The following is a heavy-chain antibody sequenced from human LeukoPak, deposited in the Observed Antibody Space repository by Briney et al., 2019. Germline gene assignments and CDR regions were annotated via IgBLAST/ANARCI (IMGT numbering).Heavy chain of an antibody. D-gene: IGHD3-10*01. V-gene: IGHV3-48*01. Sequence: GGSLRLSCAASGFTFSSYSMNWVRQAPGKGLEWVSYISSSSSTIYYADSVKGRFTISRDDSKNTLYLQMNSLRAEDTAAYYCANFQWFGELQPIWGQGTMVAVSS. CDR1: GFTFSSYS. J-gene: IGHJ3*02. CDR2: ISSSSSTI. CDR3: ANFQWFGELQPI.